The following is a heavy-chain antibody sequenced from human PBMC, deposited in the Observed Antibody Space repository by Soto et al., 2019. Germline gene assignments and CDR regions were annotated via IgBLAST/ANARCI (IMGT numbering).Heavy chain of an antibody. Sequence: GESLKISCKGSGYSFTSYWIGWVRQMPGKGLEWMGIIYPGDSDTRYSPSFQGQVTISADKSISTAYLQWSSLKASDTAMYYCARRNHYSNYYYYSGMHVWGQGTTVTVSS. D-gene: IGHD4-4*01. CDR1: GYSFTSYW. J-gene: IGHJ6*02. CDR3: ARRNHYSNYYYYSGMHV. CDR2: IYPGDSDT. V-gene: IGHV5-51*01.